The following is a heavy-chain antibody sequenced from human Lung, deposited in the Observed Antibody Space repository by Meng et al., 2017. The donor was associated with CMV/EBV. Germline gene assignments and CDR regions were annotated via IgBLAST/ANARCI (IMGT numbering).Heavy chain of an antibody. Sequence: GGSLRLSCAASGFIFSNYALSWVRQAPGKGLEGVSTISDSGGNTYYAHSVKGRFTISRDNSKNTLYLQMNSLRAEDTAVYYCAKCRSGIAAALNYWGQGTXVTVYS. CDR3: AKCRSGIAAALNY. D-gene: IGHD6-13*01. CDR1: GFIFSNYA. V-gene: IGHV3-23*01. J-gene: IGHJ4*02. CDR2: ISDSGGNT.